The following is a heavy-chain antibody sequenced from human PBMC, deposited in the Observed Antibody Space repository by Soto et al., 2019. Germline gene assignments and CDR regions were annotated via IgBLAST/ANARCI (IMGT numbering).Heavy chain of an antibody. CDR3: ARLEGLATISYYFDF. J-gene: IGHJ4*02. CDR2: IYYSGKT. Sequence: QLQLQESGPGLVKPSETLSLTCIVSGGSVSSSNYYWGWVRQSPGKGLEWIGSIYYSGKTYYNPSLESRVTISVDNSNNVFSLKVISVTAADTAVYYCARLEGLATISYYFDFWGQGSLVTVSS. V-gene: IGHV4-39*01. CDR1: GGSVSSSNYY. D-gene: IGHD3-9*01.